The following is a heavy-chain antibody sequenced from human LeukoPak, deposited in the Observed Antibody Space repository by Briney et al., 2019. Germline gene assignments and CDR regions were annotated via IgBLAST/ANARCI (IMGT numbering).Heavy chain of an antibody. Sequence: GESLKISCKGSGYSLTSYWIGWVRQMPGKGLEWMGIIYPGDSDTRYSPSFQGQVTISADKSISTAYLQWSSLKASDTAMYYCARREGGLRYFDWLLSESYYFDYWGQGTLVTVSS. CDR1: GYSLTSYW. J-gene: IGHJ4*02. CDR3: ARREGGLRYFDWLLSESYYFDY. D-gene: IGHD3-9*01. CDR2: IYPGDSDT. V-gene: IGHV5-51*01.